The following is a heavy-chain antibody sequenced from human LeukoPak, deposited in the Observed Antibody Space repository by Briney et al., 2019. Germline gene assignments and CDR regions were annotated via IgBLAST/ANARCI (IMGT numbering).Heavy chain of an antibody. Sequence: ASVKVSCKVSGKTLSDLSIHWLRQPPGKGLEWLGGSDPEDGERIYAQMFQGRVTMTEDTSIDTAYMELSSLRSEDTAVYYCVTGLTTMAVDYFDYWGQGTLVTVSP. CDR1: GKTLSDLS. V-gene: IGHV1-24*01. J-gene: IGHJ4*02. CDR3: VTGLTTMAVDYFDY. D-gene: IGHD5-18*01. CDR2: SDPEDGER.